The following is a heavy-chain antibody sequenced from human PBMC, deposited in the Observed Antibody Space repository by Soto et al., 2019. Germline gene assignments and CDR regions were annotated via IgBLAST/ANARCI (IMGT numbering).Heavy chain of an antibody. CDR2: IYYSGTT. D-gene: IGHD4-17*01. CDR3: ARRYGGAFDI. V-gene: IGHV4-28*01. J-gene: IGHJ3*02. CDR1: GYSISSSNW. Sequence: SETLSLTCAVSGYSISSSNWWGWIRQPPGKGLEWIGYIYYSGTTYYNPSLKSRVTMSVDTSKNQFSLKLTSVTAVDTAVYYCARRYGGAFDIWGQGTMVTVSS.